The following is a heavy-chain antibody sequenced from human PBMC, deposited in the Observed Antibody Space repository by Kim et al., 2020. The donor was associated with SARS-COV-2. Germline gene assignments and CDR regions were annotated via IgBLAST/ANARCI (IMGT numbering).Heavy chain of an antibody. CDR3: TTESDY. Sequence: TDGGTTAYAAPVKGRFTISRDDSKNTLYLQMNSLKTEDTAVYYCTTESDYWGQGTLVTVSS. J-gene: IGHJ4*02. CDR2: TDGGTT. V-gene: IGHV3-15*01.